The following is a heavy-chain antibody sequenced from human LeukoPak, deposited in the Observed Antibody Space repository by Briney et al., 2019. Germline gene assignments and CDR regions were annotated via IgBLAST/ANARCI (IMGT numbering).Heavy chain of an antibody. CDR3: AKPGSSRGIAGRRPTKYYFDY. CDR2: INPNGGST. V-gene: IGHV1-46*01. D-gene: IGHD6-6*01. CDR1: GYTFTSYS. J-gene: IGHJ4*02. Sequence: ASVKVSCKASGYTFTSYSTHWVRQAPGQGLEWMGIINPNGGSTIYAQKFQGRVTMTRDTSTSTVYMDLTSLRSEDTAVYYCAKPGSSRGIAGRRPTKYYFDYWGQGTLVTVSS.